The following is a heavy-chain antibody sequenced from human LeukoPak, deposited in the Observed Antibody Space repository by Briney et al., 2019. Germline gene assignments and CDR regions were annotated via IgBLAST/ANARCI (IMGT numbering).Heavy chain of an antibody. CDR1: GFTFSSYS. D-gene: IGHD2-15*01. CDR3: ARDCSGGSCFFDY. Sequence: GGSLRLSCAASGFTFSSYSMNWVRQAPGKGLEWVSSISSSSSYIYYADSVKGRFTISRDNAKNSLYLQMNSLRAEDTAVYYCARDCSGGSCFFDYWGQGTLVTVSS. J-gene: IGHJ4*02. CDR2: ISSSSSYI. V-gene: IGHV3-21*01.